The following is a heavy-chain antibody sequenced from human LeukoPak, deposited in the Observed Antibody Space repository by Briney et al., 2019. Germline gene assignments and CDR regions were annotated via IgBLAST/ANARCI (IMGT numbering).Heavy chain of an antibody. V-gene: IGHV3-23*01. CDR1: GFIFSSYS. Sequence: GGSLRLSCAASGFIFSSYSMSWVRQAPGKGLEWVSVITGSGGNTYYADSVKGRFTISKDNSKNTVYLQMSSLRVDDTAVYYCEKAASSGGPFSYYGTDVGAKGTPVTVSS. D-gene: IGHD6-25*01. CDR2: ITGSGGNT. CDR3: EKAASSGGPFSYYGTDV. J-gene: IGHJ6*04.